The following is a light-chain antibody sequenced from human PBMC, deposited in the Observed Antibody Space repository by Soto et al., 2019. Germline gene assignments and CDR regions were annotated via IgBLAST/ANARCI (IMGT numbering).Light chain of an antibody. CDR1: QSISSY. Sequence: DIQMTQSPCSLSASVGDRVTITCRASQSISSYLNWYQQKPGKAPKVLIYAASSLQSGVPSRFSGSGSGTDFTLTISSLQPEDFASYYCQQSYSTLITFGQGTRLEIK. CDR3: QQSYSTLIT. V-gene: IGKV1-39*01. CDR2: AAS. J-gene: IGKJ5*01.